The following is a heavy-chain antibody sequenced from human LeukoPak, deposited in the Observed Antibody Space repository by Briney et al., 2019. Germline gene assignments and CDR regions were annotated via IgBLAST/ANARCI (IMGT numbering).Heavy chain of an antibody. V-gene: IGHV3-23*01. J-gene: IGHJ4*02. D-gene: IGHD2-15*01. CDR1: GFTFSDSA. CDR2: ISHSGAST. CDR3: AKDIEASI. Sequence: GGSLRLSCAASGFTFSDSAMDWVSQAPGKGLEWVSLISHSGASTFYADSVKGRFSVSRDNSKNTMYLQMNSLRAEDTAVYYCAKDIEASIWGQGTLVAVSS.